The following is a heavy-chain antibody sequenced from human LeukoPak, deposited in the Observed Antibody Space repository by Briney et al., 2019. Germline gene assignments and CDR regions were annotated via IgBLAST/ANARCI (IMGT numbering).Heavy chain of an antibody. Sequence: GRSLRLSCAASGFTFSSYAMHWVRQAPGKGLEWVAVISYDGSNKYYADSVKGRFTISRDNSKNTLYLQMNSLRAEDTAVYYCARWTAAPAGGYFDYWGQGTLVTVSS. V-gene: IGHV3-30-3*01. CDR1: GFTFSSYA. CDR2: ISYDGSNK. D-gene: IGHD1-14*01. J-gene: IGHJ4*02. CDR3: ARWTAAPAGGYFDY.